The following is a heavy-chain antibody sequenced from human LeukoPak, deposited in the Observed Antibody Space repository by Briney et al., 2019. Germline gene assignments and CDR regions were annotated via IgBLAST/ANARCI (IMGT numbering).Heavy chain of an antibody. V-gene: IGHV3-30*02. CDR2: IRYDGSNK. CDR3: AKDPWVVRGVTLDY. Sequence: GGSLRLSSAASGFTFSSYGMHWVRQAPGKGLEWVAFIRYDGSNKYYADSVKGRFTISRDNSKNTLYLQMNSLRAEDTAVYYCAKDPWVVRGVTLDYWGQGTLVTVSS. D-gene: IGHD3-10*01. J-gene: IGHJ4*02. CDR1: GFTFSSYG.